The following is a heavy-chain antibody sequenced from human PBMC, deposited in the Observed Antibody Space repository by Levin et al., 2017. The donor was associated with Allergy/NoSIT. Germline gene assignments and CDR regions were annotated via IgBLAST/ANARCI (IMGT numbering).Heavy chain of an antibody. V-gene: IGHV3-9*01. CDR3: AKSRGEVRFLDGLDY. Sequence: SLKISCAASGFTFDDYAMHWVRQAPGKGLEWVSGISWNSGSIGYADSVKGRFTISRDNAKNSLYLQMNSLRAEDTALYYCAKSRGEVRFLDGLDYWGQGTLVTVSS. D-gene: IGHD3-3*01. CDR2: ISWNSGSI. CDR1: GFTFDDYA. J-gene: IGHJ4*02.